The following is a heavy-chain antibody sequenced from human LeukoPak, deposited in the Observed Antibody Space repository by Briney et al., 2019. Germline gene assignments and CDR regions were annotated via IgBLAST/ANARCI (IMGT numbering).Heavy chain of an antibody. Sequence: PGGSLRLFCAASGFTFSSYAMSWVRQAPGKGLEWVSAISGSGGSTYYADSVKGRFTISRDNSKNTLYLQMNSLRAEDTAVYYCANLGASGSYYYWGQGTLVTVSS. J-gene: IGHJ4*02. CDR2: ISGSGGST. V-gene: IGHV3-23*01. D-gene: IGHD3-10*01. CDR3: ANLGASGSYYY. CDR1: GFTFSSYA.